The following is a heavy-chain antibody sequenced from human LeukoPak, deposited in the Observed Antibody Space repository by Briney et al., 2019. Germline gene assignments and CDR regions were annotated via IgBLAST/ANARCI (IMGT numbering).Heavy chain of an antibody. CDR2: IIPIFVIA. D-gene: IGHD6-6*01. J-gene: IGHJ6*02. Sequence: VASVKVSCKASGGTFSSYAISWVRQAPGQGLEWIGRIIPIFVIANYAQKFQGRVTITADKSTSTAYMELSSLRSEDTAVYYCARSTKYSSSYYYYGMDVWGQGTTVTVSS. CDR3: ARSTKYSSSYYYYGMDV. V-gene: IGHV1-69*04. CDR1: GGTFSSYA.